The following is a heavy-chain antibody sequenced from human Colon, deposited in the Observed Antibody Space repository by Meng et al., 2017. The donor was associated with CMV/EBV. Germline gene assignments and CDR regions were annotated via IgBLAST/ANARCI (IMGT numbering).Heavy chain of an antibody. D-gene: IGHD1-14*01. Sequence: GGFFSSYSWTWIRQPPGKGLEYIGEISHNGSTYYDPSLKSRVTISVDASKKHFFLSLTSVTAADTAVYYCARGLLTRLRPTTLVDPWGQGTLVTVSS. CDR1: GGFFSSYS. V-gene: IGHV4-34*01. J-gene: IGHJ5*02. CDR3: ARGLLTRLRPTTLVDP. CDR2: ISHNGST.